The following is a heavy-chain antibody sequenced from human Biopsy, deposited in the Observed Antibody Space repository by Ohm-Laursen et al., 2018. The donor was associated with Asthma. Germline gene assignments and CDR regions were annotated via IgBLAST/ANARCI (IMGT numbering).Heavy chain of an antibody. CDR3: ARGIGLSGYDFWSGYSATPNWFDP. D-gene: IGHD3-3*01. J-gene: IGHJ5*02. V-gene: IGHV4-31*03. CDR1: YGSITSGGYY. Sequence: TLSLTCTVSYGSITSGGYYWSWIRQHSGKGLEWIGYIYYSGSTYYNPSLKSRVTISVDTSKNQFSLKLSSVTAADTAVYYCARGIGLSGYDFWSGYSATPNWFDPWGQGTLVTVSS. CDR2: IYYSGST.